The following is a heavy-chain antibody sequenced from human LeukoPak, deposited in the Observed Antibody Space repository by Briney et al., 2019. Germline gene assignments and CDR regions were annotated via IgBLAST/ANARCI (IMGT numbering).Heavy chain of an antibody. CDR2: INPNSGGT. Sequence: ASVKVSCKASGYTFTGYYMHWVRQAPGQGLEWMEWINPNSGGTNYAQKFQGRVTMTRDTSISTAYMELSRLRSGDTAVYYCARAEATANWFDPWGQGTLVTVSS. D-gene: IGHD5-24*01. CDR3: ARAEATANWFDP. J-gene: IGHJ5*02. V-gene: IGHV1-2*02. CDR1: GYTFTGYY.